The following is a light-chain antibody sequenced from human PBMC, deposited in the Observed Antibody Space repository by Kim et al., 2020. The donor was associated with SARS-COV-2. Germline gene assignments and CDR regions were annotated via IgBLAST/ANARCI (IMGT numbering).Light chain of an antibody. CDR2: KAS. Sequence: DIQMTQSPSTLSASIGDRVTITCRASHLITGSLAWYQQKPGRAPKLLIYKASSSESGVPSRFSGSGSGTEFTLTISSLQPDDFATYYCQQYNTYSWTFGQGTKVDIK. CDR3: QQYNTYSWT. J-gene: IGKJ1*01. CDR1: HLITGS. V-gene: IGKV1-5*03.